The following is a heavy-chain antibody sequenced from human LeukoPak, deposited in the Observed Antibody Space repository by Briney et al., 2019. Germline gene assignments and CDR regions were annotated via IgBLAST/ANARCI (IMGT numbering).Heavy chain of an antibody. CDR3: ASIMTNWFDP. CDR2: ISRSGSTK. CDR1: GFTFSDYN. J-gene: IGHJ5*02. V-gene: IGHV3-11*04. D-gene: IGHD3-16*01. Sequence: PGGSLRLSCAASGFTFSDYNMRWIRQAPGKGLEWVSSISRSGSTKYYADSVKGRFTISRDNAKNSLYLQMNSLRAEDTAVYYSASIMTNWFDPWGQGTLVTVSS.